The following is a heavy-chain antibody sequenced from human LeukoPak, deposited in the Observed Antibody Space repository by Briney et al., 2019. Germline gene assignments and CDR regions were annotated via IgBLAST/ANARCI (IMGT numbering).Heavy chain of an antibody. CDR1: GGSISSYY. J-gene: IGHJ4*02. Sequence: PSETLSLTCTVSGGSISSYYWSWIRQPPGKGLEWIGYIYYSGSTNYNPSLKSRVTISVDTSKNQFSLKLSSVTAADTAVYYCARVRGYSYRSFDYWGQGTLVTVSS. V-gene: IGHV4-59*01. D-gene: IGHD5-18*01. CDR3: ARVRGYSYRSFDY. CDR2: IYYSGST.